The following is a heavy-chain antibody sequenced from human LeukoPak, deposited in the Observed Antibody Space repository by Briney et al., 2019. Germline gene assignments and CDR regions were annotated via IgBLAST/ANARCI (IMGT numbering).Heavy chain of an antibody. D-gene: IGHD3-10*01. CDR1: GFIFSSYR. CDR3: ARDRASYGSGSGTRKFDP. V-gene: IGHV3-7*01. CDR2: IKQDGSEK. J-gene: IGHJ5*02. Sequence: GGSLRLSCAASGFIFSSYRMSWVRQAPGKGREWVANIKQDGSEKYYVDSVKGRFTISRDNAKNSLYLQMNSLRAEDTAVYYCARDRASYGSGSGTRKFDPWGQGTLVTVSS.